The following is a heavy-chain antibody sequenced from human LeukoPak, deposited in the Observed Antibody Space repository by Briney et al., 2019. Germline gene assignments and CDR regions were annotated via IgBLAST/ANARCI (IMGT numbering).Heavy chain of an antibody. Sequence: SETLSLTCAVYGGSFSGYYWSWIRQPPGKGLEWIGEINHSGSTNYNPSLKSRVTVSVDTSKNQFSLKLSSVTAADTAVYYCARGLRGVSSWYRYWGQGTLVTVSS. CDR1: GGSFSGYY. CDR3: ARGLRGVSSWYRY. J-gene: IGHJ4*02. V-gene: IGHV4-34*01. D-gene: IGHD6-13*01. CDR2: INHSGST.